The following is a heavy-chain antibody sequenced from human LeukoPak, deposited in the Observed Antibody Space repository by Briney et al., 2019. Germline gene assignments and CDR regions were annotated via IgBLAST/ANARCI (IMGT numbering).Heavy chain of an antibody. CDR1: GFTFSSYA. CDR3: ASLKIVGANGGSVDY. D-gene: IGHD1-26*01. CDR2: ISYDGSIK. Sequence: PGGSLRLSCAASGFTFSSYAIHWVRQAPGKGLEWVAGISYDGSIKYNGDSVKGRFTISRDNSKNTLYLQMNSLRPEDTAVYYCASLKIVGANGGSVDYWGQGTLVTVSS. V-gene: IGHV3-30*01. J-gene: IGHJ4*02.